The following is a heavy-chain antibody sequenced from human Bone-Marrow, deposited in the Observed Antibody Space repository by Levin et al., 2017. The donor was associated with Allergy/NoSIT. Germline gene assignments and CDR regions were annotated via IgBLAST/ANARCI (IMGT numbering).Heavy chain of an antibody. CDR1: GFSFSTYW. V-gene: IGHV3-7*01. CDR3: AKDFGSGWTWWIDP. D-gene: IGHD6-19*01. Sequence: PGGSLRLSCAASGFSFSTYWMAWVRQAPGKGLEWVASIKVDGSETYYVDSVGGRFTISRDNAESALYLKLNNLRGEDTAVYYCAKDFGSGWTWWIDPWGQGTLVIVST. J-gene: IGHJ5*02. CDR2: IKVDGSET.